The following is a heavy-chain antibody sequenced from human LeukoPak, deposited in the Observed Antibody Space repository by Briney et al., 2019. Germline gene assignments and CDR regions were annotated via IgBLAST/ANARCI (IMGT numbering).Heavy chain of an antibody. J-gene: IGHJ3*02. CDR3: ARGGITMVRGVIITPPHDFDI. CDR1: GYTFTSYD. CDR2: MNPNSGNT. Sequence: GASVKVSCKASGYTFTSYDINWVRQATGQGLEWMGWMNPNSGNTGYAQKFQGRVTITRNTSISTAYMERSSLRSEDTAVYYCARGGITMVRGVIITPPHDFDIWGQGTMVTVSS. V-gene: IGHV1-8*03. D-gene: IGHD3-10*01.